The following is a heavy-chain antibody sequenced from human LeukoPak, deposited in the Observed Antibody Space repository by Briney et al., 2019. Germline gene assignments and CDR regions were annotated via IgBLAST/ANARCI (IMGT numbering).Heavy chain of an antibody. V-gene: IGHV3-9*01. Sequence: SLRLSFAASGFTFDDYAMHWVRQAPGEGLEWVSGISWNCGSTGYADSVKGRFTISRDNAKKSLYLQMNSLRAEDTALYYCAKAWMKQRPQTYYYYGMDVWGQGTTVTVSS. J-gene: IGHJ6*02. D-gene: IGHD6-25*01. CDR3: AKAWMKQRPQTYYYYGMDV. CDR2: ISWNCGST. CDR1: GFTFDDYA.